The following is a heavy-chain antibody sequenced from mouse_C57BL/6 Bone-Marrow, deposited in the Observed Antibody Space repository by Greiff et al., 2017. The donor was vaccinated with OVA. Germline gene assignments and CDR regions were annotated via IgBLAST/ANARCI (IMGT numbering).Heavy chain of an antibody. CDR2: INPNNGGT. J-gene: IGHJ3*01. Sequence: EVKLEESGPELVKPGASVKIPCKASGYTFTDYNMDWVKQSHGKSLEWIGDINPNNGGTIYNQKFKGKGTLTVDKSSSTAYMELRSLTSEDTAVYYCASHDYGSSPFAYWGQGTLVTVSA. D-gene: IGHD1-1*01. CDR3: ASHDYGSSPFAY. CDR1: GYTFTDYN. V-gene: IGHV1-18*01.